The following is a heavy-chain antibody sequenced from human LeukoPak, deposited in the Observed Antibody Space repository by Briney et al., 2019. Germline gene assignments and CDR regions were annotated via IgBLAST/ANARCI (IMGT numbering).Heavy chain of an antibody. J-gene: IGHJ6*03. D-gene: IGHD3-16*01. CDR1: GFTFSSYG. Sequence: GGSLRLSCAASGFTFSSYGMHWVRQAPGKGLEWVAFIRYDGSNKYYADSVKGRFTISRDNSKNTLYLQMNSLRAEDTAVYYCAKVFGSPYYYYYMDVWGKGTTVTVSS. V-gene: IGHV3-30*02. CDR2: IRYDGSNK. CDR3: AKVFGSPYYYYYMDV.